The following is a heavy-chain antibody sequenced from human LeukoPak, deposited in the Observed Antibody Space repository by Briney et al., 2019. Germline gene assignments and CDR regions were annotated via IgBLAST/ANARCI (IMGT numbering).Heavy chain of an antibody. V-gene: IGHV1-46*01. D-gene: IGHD4-17*01. CDR3: ARDYSGAAPFDY. Sequence: ASVKVSCKASGYTFTSYYMHWVRQAPGQGLEWMGIINPSGGSTSYAQKFQGRVTMTRDTSTSTVYMELSGLRSEDTAVYYCARDYSGAAPFDYWGQGTLVTVSS. J-gene: IGHJ4*02. CDR1: GYTFTSYY. CDR2: INPSGGST.